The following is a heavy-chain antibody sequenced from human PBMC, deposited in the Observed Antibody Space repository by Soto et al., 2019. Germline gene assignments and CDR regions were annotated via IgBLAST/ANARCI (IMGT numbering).Heavy chain of an antibody. J-gene: IGHJ6*02. CDR2: ISTSGSTI. D-gene: IGHD2-8*02. CDR3: ARGRPYCTGSRCKGMDV. V-gene: IGHV3-48*03. Sequence: EVQLVESGGGLVQPGGSLRLSCATSGFTFIDFEMHWVRQAPGKGLEWLSNISTSGSTIYYGDSVKGRFTISRDNAKNSLSLHMNSLRADDTAIYYCARGRPYCTGSRCKGMDVWGQGTTVTVSS. CDR1: GFTFIDFE.